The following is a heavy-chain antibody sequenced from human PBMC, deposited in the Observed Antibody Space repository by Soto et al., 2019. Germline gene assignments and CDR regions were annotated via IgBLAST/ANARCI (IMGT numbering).Heavy chain of an antibody. CDR3: ARRTLRVLSSAGTGDIAAAGDNNYYYYMDV. CDR2: ISSSSSYI. Sequence: EVQLVESGGGLVKPGGSLRLSCAASGFTFSSYSMNWVRQAPGKGLEWVSSISSSSSYIYYADSVKGRFTISRDNAKNSLYLQMNSLRAEDTAVYYCARRTLRVLSSAGTGDIAAAGDNNYYYYMDVWGKGTTVTVSS. CDR1: GFTFSSYS. D-gene: IGHD6-13*01. V-gene: IGHV3-21*01. J-gene: IGHJ6*03.